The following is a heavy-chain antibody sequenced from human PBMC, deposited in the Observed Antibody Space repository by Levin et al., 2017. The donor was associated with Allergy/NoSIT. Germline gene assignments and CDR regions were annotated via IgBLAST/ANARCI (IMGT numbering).Heavy chain of an antibody. Sequence: GESLKISCKASGYTFTGYYMHWVRQAPGQGLEWMGWINPNSGGTNYAQKFQGRVTMTRDTSISTAYMELSRLRSDDTAVYYCARGGVGYYYDSSGCPTLDYWGQGTLVTVSS. CDR3: ARGGVGYYYDSSGCPTLDY. D-gene: IGHD3-22*01. V-gene: IGHV1-2*02. J-gene: IGHJ4*02. CDR2: INPNSGGT. CDR1: GYTFTGYY.